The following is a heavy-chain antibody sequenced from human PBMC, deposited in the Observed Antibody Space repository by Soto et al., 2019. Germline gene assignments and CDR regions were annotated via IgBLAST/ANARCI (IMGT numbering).Heavy chain of an antibody. D-gene: IGHD3-10*01. V-gene: IGHV3-7*01. J-gene: IGHJ3*02. CDR3: ARDRWFGELSDAFDI. CDR2: IKQDGSEK. Sequence: ETLSLTCTVSGVSISSGDYYWSWVRQAPGKGLEWVANIKQDGSEKYYVDSVKGRFTISRDNAKNSLYLQMNSLRAEDTAVYYCARDRWFGELSDAFDIWGQGTMVTVSS. CDR1: GVSISSGDYY.